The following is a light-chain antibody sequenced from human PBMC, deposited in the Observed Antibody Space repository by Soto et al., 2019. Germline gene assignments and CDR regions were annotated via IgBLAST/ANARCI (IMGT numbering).Light chain of an antibody. CDR1: SSNIGAGFD. V-gene: IGLV1-40*01. J-gene: IGLJ1*01. CDR2: ANT. CDR3: QSYDNSLSGSGL. Sequence: QSVLTQPPSVSGAPGQRVTISCTGSSSNIGAGFDVHWYQQLPGTAPKLLIYANTNRPSGVPDRFSGSKSGTSASLAITGLQDEDEADYYCQSYDNSLSGSGLFGTGTKVTVL.